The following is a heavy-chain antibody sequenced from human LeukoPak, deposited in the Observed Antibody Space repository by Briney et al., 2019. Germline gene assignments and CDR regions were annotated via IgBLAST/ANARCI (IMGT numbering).Heavy chain of an antibody. Sequence: PSETLSLTCTVSGYSINSGYYWGWIRQPPGKGLEWIGSIYHSGSTYYNPSLKSRVTISVDTSKNKFSLKLSSVTAADTAVYYCARDLFYYNFYDTSGYYYGGEDYWGQGTLVTVSS. CDR3: ARDLFYYNFYDTSGYYYGGEDY. CDR2: IYHSGST. J-gene: IGHJ4*02. CDR1: GYSINSGYY. V-gene: IGHV4-38-2*02. D-gene: IGHD3-22*01.